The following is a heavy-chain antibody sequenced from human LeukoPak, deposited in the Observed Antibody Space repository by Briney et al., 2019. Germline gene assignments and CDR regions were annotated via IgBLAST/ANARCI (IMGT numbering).Heavy chain of an antibody. CDR1: GGSISVFF. D-gene: IGHD3-10*01. CDR3: ARVGYGSGSWGWFDP. CDR2: IYYSGTT. V-gene: IGHV4-59*01. J-gene: IGHJ5*02. Sequence: SETLSLTCTVSGGSISVFFWTWIRQSPGKGPEYIGYIYYSGTTDYNPTLKSRVSMSVDTSKNQFFLNLTSVTAADTAIYYCARVGYGSGSWGWFDPWGQGTLVTVSS.